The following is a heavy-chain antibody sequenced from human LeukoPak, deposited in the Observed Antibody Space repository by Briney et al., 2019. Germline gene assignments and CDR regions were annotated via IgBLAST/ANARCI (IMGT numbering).Heavy chain of an antibody. CDR1: GYTFTAYY. Sequence: ASVKVSCKAPGYTFTAYYMHWVRQAPGQGLEWMGWINPSSGNTNYAQKFQGRVTMTTDTSISTAYMELSRLRSDDTAVYYCGVGRNYGSGSYGIGWFDPWGQGTLVTVSS. CDR3: GVGRNYGSGSYGIGWFDP. J-gene: IGHJ5*02. V-gene: IGHV1-2*02. D-gene: IGHD3-10*01. CDR2: INPSSGNT.